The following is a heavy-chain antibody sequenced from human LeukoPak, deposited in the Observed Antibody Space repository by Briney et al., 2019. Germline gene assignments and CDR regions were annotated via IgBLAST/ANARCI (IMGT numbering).Heavy chain of an antibody. CDR2: ISGSGDTT. D-gene: IGHD3-22*01. J-gene: IGHJ4*02. Sequence: GGSLRLSCTVSGFTVSSNSMSWVRQAPGKGLEWVSAISGSGDTTYYADSVKGRFTISRDNSKNTLYLQMNSLRAEDTAVYYCAKSVSGDSSGYYYVYWGQGTLVTVSS. V-gene: IGHV3-23*01. CDR1: GFTVSSNS. CDR3: AKSVSGDSSGYYYVY.